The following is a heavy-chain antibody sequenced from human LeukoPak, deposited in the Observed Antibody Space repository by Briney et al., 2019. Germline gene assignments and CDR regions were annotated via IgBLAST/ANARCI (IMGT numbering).Heavy chain of an antibody. V-gene: IGHV3-21*01. Sequence: XXVXQXXXXXXXXXSXXSSXSIYIYYPDSVKGRLTISRDNAKNSLYLQMNSLRAEDTAVYYCARDTKGYCSGGSCYYGMDVWGQGTTVTVSS. CDR3: ARDTKGYCSGGSCYYGMDV. J-gene: IGHJ6*02. CDR2: XSSXSIYI. D-gene: IGHD2-15*01.